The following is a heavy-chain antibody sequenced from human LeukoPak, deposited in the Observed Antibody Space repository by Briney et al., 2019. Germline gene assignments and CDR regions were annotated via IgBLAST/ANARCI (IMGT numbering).Heavy chain of an antibody. Sequence: GGSLRLSCAASGFTFSSCSMNWVHQAPGKGLEWVSYISSSSSTIYYADSVKGRFTISRDNAKNSLYLQMNSLRAEDTAVYYCATRQTTVTTPGYWGQGTLVTVSS. J-gene: IGHJ4*02. CDR2: ISSSSSTI. V-gene: IGHV3-48*01. CDR1: GFTFSSCS. D-gene: IGHD4-17*01. CDR3: ATRQTTVTTPGY.